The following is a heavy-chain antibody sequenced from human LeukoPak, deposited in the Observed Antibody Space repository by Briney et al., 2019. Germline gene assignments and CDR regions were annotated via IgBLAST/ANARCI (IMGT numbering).Heavy chain of an antibody. V-gene: IGHV4-59*08. CDR1: GGSISSYY. Sequence: SETLSLTCTVSGGSISSYYWSWIRQPPGKGLEWIGYIYYSGSTNYNPSLKSRVTISVDTPKNQFSLKLSSVTAADTAVYYCARQGGGFWYFDLWGRGTLVTVSS. CDR3: ARQGGGFWYFDL. J-gene: IGHJ2*01. D-gene: IGHD6-25*01. CDR2: IYYSGST.